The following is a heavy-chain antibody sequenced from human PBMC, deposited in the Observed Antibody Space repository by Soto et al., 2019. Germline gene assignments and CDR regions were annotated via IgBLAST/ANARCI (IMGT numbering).Heavy chain of an antibody. CDR3: ARVSVVPAARMAPWSGP. V-gene: IGHV4-59*01. CDR1: GGYISSYY. D-gene: IGHD2-2*01. CDR2: IYYSGST. Sequence: SETLSLTCTVSGGYISSYYCSWIRQPPGKGLEWIGYIYYSGSTNYNPSLKSRVTISVDTSKNQFSLKLSSVTAADTAVYYCARVSVVPAARMAPWSGPWGQGTLVTVSS. J-gene: IGHJ5*02.